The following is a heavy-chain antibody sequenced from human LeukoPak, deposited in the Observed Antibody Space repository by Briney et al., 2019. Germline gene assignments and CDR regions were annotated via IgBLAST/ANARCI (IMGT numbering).Heavy chain of an antibody. CDR2: ISYDESNK. Sequence: GRSLRLSCAASGFTFSSYTMHWVRQAPGKGLEWVAVISYDESNKYYADSVKGRFTISRDNSKNTLYLQMNSLRAEDTAVYYCARNPPYYYDSSGPFDYWGQGTLVTVSS. CDR3: ARNPPYYYDSSGPFDY. J-gene: IGHJ4*02. CDR1: GFTFSSYT. D-gene: IGHD3-22*01. V-gene: IGHV3-30-3*01.